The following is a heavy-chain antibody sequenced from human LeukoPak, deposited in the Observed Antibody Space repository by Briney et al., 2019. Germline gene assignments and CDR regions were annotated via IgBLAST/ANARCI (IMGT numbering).Heavy chain of an antibody. J-gene: IGHJ6*03. D-gene: IGHD3-3*01. Sequence: GGSLRLSCAASGFTFSSYEMNWVRQAPGKGLEWVSYISSSGSTIYYADSVKGRFTISRDNAKNSLYLQMNSLGAEDTAVYYCAREAYYDFWAGGYYYYYMDVWGKGTTVTVSS. CDR3: AREAYYDFWAGGYYYYYMDV. V-gene: IGHV3-48*03. CDR1: GFTFSSYE. CDR2: ISSSGSTI.